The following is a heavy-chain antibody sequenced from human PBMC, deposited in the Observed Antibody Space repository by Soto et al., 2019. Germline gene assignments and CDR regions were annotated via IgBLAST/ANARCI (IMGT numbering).Heavy chain of an antibody. CDR2: IWFDGSNK. Sequence: QVQLVESGGGVVQPGRSLRLSCAASGAASGFTFSSYGMHGVRQAPGKGLEWLAVIWFDGSNKYYADSVKGRFTISRDNSKNTLYLEMNSLRAEDTAVYYCARVRDGENLSGIDVWGQGTTVTVSS. D-gene: IGHD4-17*01. CDR3: ARVRDGENLSGIDV. CDR1: GFTFSSYG. V-gene: IGHV3-33*01. J-gene: IGHJ6*02.